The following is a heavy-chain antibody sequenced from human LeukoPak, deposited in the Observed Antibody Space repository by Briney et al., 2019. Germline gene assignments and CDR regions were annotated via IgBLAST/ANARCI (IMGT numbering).Heavy chain of an antibody. V-gene: IGHV3-21*06. CDR1: GFTFSSYT. D-gene: IGHD5-12*01. Sequence: GGSLRLSCAASGFTFSSYTMNWVRQAPGKGLEWVSSIRSSSSYINYADSVKGRFTISRDNAKNSLYLQMNSLRAEDMAVYYCARAPGYRSFLDYWGQGTLVTVSS. CDR3: ARAPGYRSFLDY. CDR2: IRSSSSYI. J-gene: IGHJ4*02.